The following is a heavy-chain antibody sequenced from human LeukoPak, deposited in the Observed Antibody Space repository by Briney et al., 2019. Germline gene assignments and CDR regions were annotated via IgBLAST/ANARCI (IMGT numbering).Heavy chain of an antibody. CDR3: ARALKGADYYYYYMDV. CDR1: LGSISSYY. D-gene: IGHD1-26*01. J-gene: IGHJ6*03. CDR2: IYYSGST. V-gene: IGHV4-59*01. Sequence: SETLSLTCTLSLGSISSYYWSWIRQPPGKGLEWIGYIYYSGSTNYNPSLQSRVTISVDTSKNQFSLKLSSVTAADTAVYYCARALKGADYYYYYMDVWGKGTTVTVP.